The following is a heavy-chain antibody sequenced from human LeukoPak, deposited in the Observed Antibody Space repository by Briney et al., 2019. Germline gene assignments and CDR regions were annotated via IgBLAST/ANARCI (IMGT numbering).Heavy chain of an antibody. V-gene: IGHV1-2*06. CDR3: ARQRYGYYLDY. J-gene: IGHJ4*02. D-gene: IGHD5-18*01. CDR2: ISPNTGGP. CDR1: AYTFTGYS. Sequence: ASVKVSCRASAYTFTGYSMHWVRQAPGQGLEWVGRISPNTGGPNYAEKFQGRVTMTRDTSISTAYMELRRLRYDGTAVYYCARQRYGYYLDYWGQGTLVTVSS.